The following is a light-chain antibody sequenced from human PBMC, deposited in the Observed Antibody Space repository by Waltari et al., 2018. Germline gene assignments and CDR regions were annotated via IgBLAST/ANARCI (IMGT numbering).Light chain of an antibody. CDR2: EDS. V-gene: IGLV1-51*02. J-gene: IGLJ7*01. CDR3: GTWDSSLSGAV. Sequence: QSVLTQPPSVSAAPGQRVTISCSGRHSHLRNYYVSWYRQFPGPAPKLLIYEDSERPSGVPGRFSGSKSGTSATLDITGLQAGDEADYYCGTWDSSLSGAVFGGGTHLTVL. CDR1: HSHLRNYY.